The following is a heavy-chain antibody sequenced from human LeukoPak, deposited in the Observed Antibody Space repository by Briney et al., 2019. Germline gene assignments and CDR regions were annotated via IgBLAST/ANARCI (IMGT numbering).Heavy chain of an antibody. D-gene: IGHD6-13*01. V-gene: IGHV5-51*01. CDR1: GYRFTSYW. Sequence: GESLKISCKTSGYRFTSYWIGWVRQMPGKGLEWMGIIYPGNSDTRSSPSFEGQVTISADKSISTDYLQWSRLKASDTAMYSCARVSSRWSRLTFDYWGPGTLVTVSS. CDR3: ARVSSRWSRLTFDY. J-gene: IGHJ4*02. CDR2: IYPGNSDT.